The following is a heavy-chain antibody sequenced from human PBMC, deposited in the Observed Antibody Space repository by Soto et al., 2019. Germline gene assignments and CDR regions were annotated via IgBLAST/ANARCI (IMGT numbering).Heavy chain of an antibody. CDR3: TADIPNISANYGMDV. V-gene: IGHV3-15*07. J-gene: IGHJ6*02. Sequence: EEQLVESGGGLVEPGGSLRLSCAASGFIFSNTWINWVRQPPGKGLEWVGRIKTKIEGGTTNYAAPVKGRFTVSGDDSKNTVYLHMNSLRTEDTAVYYCTADIPNISANYGMDVWGQGTTVTVSS. D-gene: IGHD6-25*01. CDR2: IKTKIEGGTT. CDR1: GFIFSNTW.